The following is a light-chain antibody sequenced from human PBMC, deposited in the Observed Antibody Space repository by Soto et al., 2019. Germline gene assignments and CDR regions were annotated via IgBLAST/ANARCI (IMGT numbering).Light chain of an antibody. CDR3: SSYTTSSPYV. CDR1: SNDVGGYNY. V-gene: IGLV2-14*01. J-gene: IGLJ1*01. CDR2: EVS. Sequence: QSALTQPASVSGSPGQSVTISCTGSSNDVGGYNYVSWYQQHPGKAPKLVIYEVSHRPSGISGRFSGSKSGNTASLTISGLQLDDDADYFCSSYTTSSPYVFGAGTKLTVL.